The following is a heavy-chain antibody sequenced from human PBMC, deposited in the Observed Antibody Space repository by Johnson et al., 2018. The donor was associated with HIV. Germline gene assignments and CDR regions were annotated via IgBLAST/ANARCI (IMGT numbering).Heavy chain of an antibody. J-gene: IGHJ3*02. V-gene: IGHV3-30*04. D-gene: IGHD1-1*01. CDR2: ISYDGSNK. CDR1: GFTFTSYA. CDR3: AKDTNDAFDI. Sequence: VQLVESGGGVVQPGRSLRLSCAASGFTFTSYAMHWVRQAPGKGLEWVAVISYDGSNKYYADSVKGRFTISRDNSKKTLYLQMNSLRAEDTAVYHCAKDTNDAFDIWGQGTMVTVSS.